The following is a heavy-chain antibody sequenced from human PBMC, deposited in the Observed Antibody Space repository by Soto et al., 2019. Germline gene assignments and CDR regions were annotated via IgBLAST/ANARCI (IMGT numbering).Heavy chain of an antibody. CDR2: ISGSGGST. J-gene: IGHJ6*02. CDR3: AVQITVTTGSYYYYGMDG. Sequence: GGSMRLCCAASGFTFSSYWMSWVRQAPGKGLEWVSAISGSGGSTYYADSVKGRFTISRDNSKNTLYLQMNSLRAEDTAVYYCAVQITVTTGSYYYYGMDGSGQGTTVTVSS. CDR1: GFTFSSYW. V-gene: IGHV3-23*01. D-gene: IGHD4-17*01.